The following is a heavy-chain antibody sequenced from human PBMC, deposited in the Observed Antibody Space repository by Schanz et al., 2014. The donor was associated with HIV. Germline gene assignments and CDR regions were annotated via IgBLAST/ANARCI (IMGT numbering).Heavy chain of an antibody. CDR2: VFSNGAT. Sequence: VQMQESGPGLVKPSETLSLTCSVSGGSISNNFCNWIRQSPGKGLEWIGNVFSNGATKYNPSLQSRVTISVGTSQNQFSLKLTSVTAADTAVYFCARAGQWFGHLDWGQGTLVTVSS. D-gene: IGHD3-10*01. J-gene: IGHJ4*02. CDR1: GGSISNNF. V-gene: IGHV4-59*01. CDR3: ARAGQWFGHLD.